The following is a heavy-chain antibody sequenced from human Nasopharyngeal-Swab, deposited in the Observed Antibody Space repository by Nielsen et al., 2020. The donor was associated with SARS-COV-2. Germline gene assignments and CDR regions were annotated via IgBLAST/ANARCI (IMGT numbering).Heavy chain of an antibody. CDR1: GYTFTSYY. Sequence: ASVKVSCKASGYTFTSYYMHWVRQAPGQGLEWMGIINPSGGSTSYAQKFQGRVTMTRDTSTSTVYMELSSLRSEDTAVYYCASSGGMPTRYSSDVGYWGQGTLVTVSS. V-gene: IGHV1-46*01. CDR3: ASSGGMPTRYSSDVGY. J-gene: IGHJ4*02. CDR2: INPSGGST. D-gene: IGHD6-19*01.